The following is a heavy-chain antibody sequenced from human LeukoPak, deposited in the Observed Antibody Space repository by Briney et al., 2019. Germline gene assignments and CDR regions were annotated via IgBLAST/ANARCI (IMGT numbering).Heavy chain of an antibody. J-gene: IGHJ4*02. CDR2: INPNSGGT. D-gene: IGHD6-13*01. CDR1: GYTFTGYY. V-gene: IGHV1-2*06. CDR3: ATFPPGRVAAAGHPGDY. Sequence: ASVKVSCKASGYTFTGYYMHWVRQAPGQGLEWMGRINPNSGGTNYAQKFQGRVTMTRDTSISTAYMELSRLRSDDTAVYYCATFPPGRVAAAGHPGDYWDQGTLVTVSS.